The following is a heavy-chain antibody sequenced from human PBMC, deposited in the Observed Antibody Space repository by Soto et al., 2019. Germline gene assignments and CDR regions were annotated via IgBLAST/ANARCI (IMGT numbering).Heavy chain of an antibody. CDR1: GFTFSSYA. D-gene: IGHD3-22*01. J-gene: IGHJ4*02. CDR3: ARDAYYYDSSGYQGALWYFDY. CDR2: ISYDGSNK. V-gene: IGHV3-30-3*01. Sequence: QVQLVESGGGVVQPGRSLRLSCAASGFTFSSYAMHWVRQAPGKGLEWVAVISYDGSNKYYADSVKGRFTISRDNSKNTLYLQMHSLRAEDTAVYYCARDAYYYDSSGYQGALWYFDYWGQGTLVTVSS.